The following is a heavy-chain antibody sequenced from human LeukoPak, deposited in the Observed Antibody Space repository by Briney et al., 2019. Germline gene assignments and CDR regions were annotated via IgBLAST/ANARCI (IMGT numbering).Heavy chain of an antibody. D-gene: IGHD6-19*01. CDR3: ARTILAVAGTES. V-gene: IGHV1-2*02. CDR2: INPNSGGT. Sequence: ASVKVSCKASGYTFTGYYMHWVRQAPGQGLEWMGWINPNSGGTKYAQKFQGRVTMTRDTSISTAYMELSSLRSEDTAVYYCARTILAVAGTESWGQGTLVTVSS. CDR1: GYTFTGYY. J-gene: IGHJ5*02.